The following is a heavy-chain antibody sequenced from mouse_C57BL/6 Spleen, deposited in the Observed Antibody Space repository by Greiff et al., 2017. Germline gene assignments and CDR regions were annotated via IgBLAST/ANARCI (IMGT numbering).Heavy chain of an antibody. Sequence: EVQLVESGGGLVQPGGSLSLSCAASGFTFTDYYMSWVRQPPGKALEWLGFIRNKANGYTTEYSASVKGRFTISRDDSQSILYLQMQALRTEDSATYYCARSYSSFDDWGQGTTLTVSS. D-gene: IGHD1-1*01. CDR1: GFTFTDYY. CDR3: ARSYSSFDD. CDR2: IRNKANGYTT. V-gene: IGHV7-3*01. J-gene: IGHJ2*01.